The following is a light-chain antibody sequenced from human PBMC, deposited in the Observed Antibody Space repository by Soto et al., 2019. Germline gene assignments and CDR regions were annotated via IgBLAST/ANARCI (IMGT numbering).Light chain of an antibody. CDR1: QSVNTNY. Sequence: IVLTQSPGTLSLSPGERATLSCRASQSVNTNYLAWYQQKSGQAPRLLIYGASSRATGIPDRFSGSGSGTDFTLTIRRLEPEDFAAYFCQQYGSSPITFGQGTRLEIK. J-gene: IGKJ5*01. V-gene: IGKV3-20*01. CDR2: GAS. CDR3: QQYGSSPIT.